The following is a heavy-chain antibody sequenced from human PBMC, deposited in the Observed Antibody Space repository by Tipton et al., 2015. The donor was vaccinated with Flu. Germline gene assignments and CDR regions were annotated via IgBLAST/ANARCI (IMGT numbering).Heavy chain of an antibody. V-gene: IGHV3-53*01. J-gene: IGHJ4*02. Sequence: TASGLTVSSNYMSWVRQAPGKGLEWVSVIYSDDSTYYADSVKGRFTVSRDNSKNTVYLQMNSLRVEDTAVYYCARGPKKGSSWYFDYWGQGTLVTVSS. CDR1: GLTVSSNY. CDR2: IYSDDST. D-gene: IGHD6-13*01. CDR3: ARGPKKGSSWYFDY.